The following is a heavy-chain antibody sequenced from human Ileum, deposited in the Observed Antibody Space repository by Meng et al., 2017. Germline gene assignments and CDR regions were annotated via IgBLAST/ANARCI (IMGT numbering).Heavy chain of an antibody. Sequence: QLQLQESGPGLVKPSETLSLMCTVSGGSISSSSHCCDWIRQPPGKGLEWIGSICYSGNTYYNPSLKSRVSMSVDTSKKQISLKRNSGNAADTAVYYCARRTGEVDLLDYWGQGTLVTVSS. CDR2: ICYSGNT. CDR1: GGSISSSSHC. J-gene: IGHJ4*02. V-gene: IGHV4-39*01. CDR3: ARRTGEVDLLDY. D-gene: IGHD7-27*01.